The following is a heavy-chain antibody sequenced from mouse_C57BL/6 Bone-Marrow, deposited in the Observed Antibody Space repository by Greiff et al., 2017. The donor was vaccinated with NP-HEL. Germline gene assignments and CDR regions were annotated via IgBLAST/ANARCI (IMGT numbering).Heavy chain of an antibody. V-gene: IGHV1-72*01. CDR1: GYTFTSYW. CDR3: ARGGPIYYYYDERAWFAY. Sequence: QVQLQQPGAELVKPGASVKLSCKASGYTFTSYWMHWVKQRPGRGLEWIGRIDPNSGGTKYNEKFKSKATLTVDKPSSTAYMQLSSLTSEDSAVYYCARGGPIYYYYDERAWFAYWGQGTLVTVSA. J-gene: IGHJ3*01. D-gene: IGHD2-4*01. CDR2: IDPNSGGT.